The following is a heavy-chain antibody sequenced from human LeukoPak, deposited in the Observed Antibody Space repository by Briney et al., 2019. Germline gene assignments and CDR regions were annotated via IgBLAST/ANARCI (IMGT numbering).Heavy chain of an antibody. D-gene: IGHD6-13*01. V-gene: IGHV3-33*01. Sequence: GGSLRLSCAASGFRFTLSSYGMHWVRQAPGKGLEWLAVISFDGTLQYYADSVRGRFTISRDISKNSLYLQMSSLRAEDTAVYYCARLGTIAAAGYWYFDLWGRGTLVTVSS. CDR2: ISFDGTLQ. J-gene: IGHJ2*01. CDR1: GFRFTLSSYG. CDR3: ARLGTIAAAGYWYFDL.